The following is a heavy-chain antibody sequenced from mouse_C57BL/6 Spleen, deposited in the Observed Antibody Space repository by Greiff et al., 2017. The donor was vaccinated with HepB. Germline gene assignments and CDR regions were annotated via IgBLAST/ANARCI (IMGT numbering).Heavy chain of an antibody. Sequence: VQLQQPGAELVKPGASVKLSCKASGYTFTSYWMHWVKQRPGQGLEWIGMIHPNSGSTNYNEKFKSKATLTVDKSSSTAYMQLSSLTSEDSAVYYCARPYYDYDGAGFAYWGQGTLVTVSA. D-gene: IGHD2-4*01. J-gene: IGHJ3*01. CDR1: GYTFTSYW. CDR3: ARPYYDYDGAGFAY. CDR2: IHPNSGST. V-gene: IGHV1-64*01.